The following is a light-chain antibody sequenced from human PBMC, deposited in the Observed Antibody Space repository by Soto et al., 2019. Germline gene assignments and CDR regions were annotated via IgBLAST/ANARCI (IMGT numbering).Light chain of an antibody. CDR2: TAS. V-gene: IGKV3-20*01. Sequence: EIVLTQSPGTLSLSPGERATLSCRTSQSITNNYLAWYQQKPGQPPRLLIYTASNMATGTPDRFSGSGSGTDFTLTISRVEPEDFAVYYCQQHGSSLPRYTFGQGTKLDIK. CDR3: QQHGSSLPRYT. CDR1: QSITNNY. J-gene: IGKJ2*01.